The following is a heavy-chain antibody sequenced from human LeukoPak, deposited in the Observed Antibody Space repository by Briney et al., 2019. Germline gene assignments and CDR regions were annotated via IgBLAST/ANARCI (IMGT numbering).Heavy chain of an antibody. D-gene: IGHD4-23*01. J-gene: IGHJ5*02. Sequence: SETLSLTCTVSGGSISSTSYSCAWIRLPPGKGLEWIGTIYYSGSTYYNPSLKSRVTISVDTSKNQVSLRLTSVTAADTAVYYCARSPGNDWFDPWGQGALVTVSS. CDR2: IYYSGST. CDR1: GGSISSTSYS. V-gene: IGHV4-39*01. CDR3: ARSPGNDWFDP.